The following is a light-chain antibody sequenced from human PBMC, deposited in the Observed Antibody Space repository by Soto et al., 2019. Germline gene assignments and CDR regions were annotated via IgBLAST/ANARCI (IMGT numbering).Light chain of an antibody. J-gene: IGKJ5*01. CDR3: MQALQTPNT. CDR1: ESLVYSDGDND. Sequence: DIVMTPSPLSLGVTPGEPASISCRSSESLVYSDGDNDLDWYLQKPGQSPQLLIYLASNRASGVPARLSGSGSGTYFTLKISRVEAEDVGLYYCMQALQTPNTFGQGTRLEI. CDR2: LAS. V-gene: IGKV2-28*01.